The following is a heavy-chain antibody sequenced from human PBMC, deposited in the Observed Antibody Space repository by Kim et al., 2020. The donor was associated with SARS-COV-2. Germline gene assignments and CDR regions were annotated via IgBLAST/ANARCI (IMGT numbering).Heavy chain of an antibody. Sequence: GGSLRLSCAASGFTFSDYDMSWIRQAPGKGLEWVSFITNSGSNIYYADSVKGRFTISRDNAKNSLYLQMNSLRAEDTAVYYCARDLVRTTLEYWGQGTLVTVSS. CDR1: GFTFSDYD. D-gene: IGHD4-17*01. J-gene: IGHJ4*03. V-gene: IGHV3-11*04. CDR3: ARDLVRTTLEY. CDR2: ITNSGSNI.